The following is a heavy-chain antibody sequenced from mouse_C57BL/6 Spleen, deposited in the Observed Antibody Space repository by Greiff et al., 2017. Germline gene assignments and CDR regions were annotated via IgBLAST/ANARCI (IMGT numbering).Heavy chain of an antibody. CDR2: ISDGGSYT. CDR3: ARDADLITTVVSTPAWFAY. J-gene: IGHJ3*01. CDR1: GFTFSSYA. D-gene: IGHD1-1*01. Sequence: EVQGVESGGGLVKPGGSLKLSCAASGFTFSSYAMSWVRQTPEKRLEWVATISDGGSYTYYPDNVKGRFTISRDNAKNNLYLQMSHLKSEDTAMYYCARDADLITTVVSTPAWFAYWGQGTLVTVSA. V-gene: IGHV5-4*01.